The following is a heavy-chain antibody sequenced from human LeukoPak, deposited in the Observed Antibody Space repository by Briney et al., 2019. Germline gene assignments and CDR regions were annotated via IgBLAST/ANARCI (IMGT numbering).Heavy chain of an antibody. CDR1: GFTFSTYE. J-gene: IGHJ5*02. Sequence: GGSLRLSCAASGFTFSTYEMTWVRQPPGKGLEWVSYISTSGSPIYYADSVKGRFTIFRDDAKNSLYLEMNSLRAEDTSIYYCARGWFDLWGQGTLVTVSS. V-gene: IGHV3-48*03. CDR3: ARGWFDL. CDR2: ISTSGSPI.